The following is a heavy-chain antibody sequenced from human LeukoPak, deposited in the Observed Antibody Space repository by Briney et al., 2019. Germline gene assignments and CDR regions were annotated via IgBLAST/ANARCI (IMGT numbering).Heavy chain of an antibody. J-gene: IGHJ3*02. D-gene: IGHD3-22*01. Sequence: PGGSLRLSCAASAFTFSSYSMNWVRQAPGKGLEWVSGISGSGISTYYADSVKGRFTISRDNSKNTLYLQMNSLRVEDTAVYYCAKSWNYYDSSRDDALDIWGQGTMVTVSS. V-gene: IGHV3-23*01. CDR1: AFTFSSYS. CDR2: ISGSGIST. CDR3: AKSWNYYDSSRDDALDI.